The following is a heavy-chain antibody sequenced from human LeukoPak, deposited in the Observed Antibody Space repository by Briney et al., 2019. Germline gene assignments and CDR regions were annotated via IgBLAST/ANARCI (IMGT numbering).Heavy chain of an antibody. J-gene: IGHJ4*02. Sequence: GGSLRLSCAASGFTFSDYYMSWIRQAPGKGLEWVSYISSSGSTIYYADSVKGRLTISRDNAKNSLYLQMNSLRAEDTAVYYCARVRVYYYDSSGLAFDYWGQGTLVTVSS. V-gene: IGHV3-11*01. CDR3: ARVRVYYYDSSGLAFDY. D-gene: IGHD3-22*01. CDR1: GFTFSDYY. CDR2: ISSSGSTI.